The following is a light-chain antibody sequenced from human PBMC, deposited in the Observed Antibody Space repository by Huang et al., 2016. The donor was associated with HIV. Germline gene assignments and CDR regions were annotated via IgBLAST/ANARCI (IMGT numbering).Light chain of an antibody. CDR2: DAS. CDR3: QQYNDWPPLT. CDR1: HSVDSD. J-gene: IGKJ4*01. Sequence: EIEMTQSPATLSVSPGERATLSCRTCHSVDSDLAWYQQKPGQAPRRLIYDASTRATGISSKFNGTGSGTEFSLSITNLQSEDFAVYYCQQYNDWPPLTFGGGTKVEI. V-gene: IGKV3-15*01.